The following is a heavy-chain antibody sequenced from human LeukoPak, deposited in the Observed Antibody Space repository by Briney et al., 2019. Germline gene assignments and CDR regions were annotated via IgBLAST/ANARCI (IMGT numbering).Heavy chain of an antibody. D-gene: IGHD5-24*01. V-gene: IGHV3-30*03. J-gene: IGHJ3*02. CDR1: GFTFSSYG. Sequence: GGSLRLSCAASGFTFSSYGMHWVRQAPGKGLEWVAVISYDGSNKYYADSVKGRFTISRDNSKNTLYLQMNSLRAEDTAVYYCARGGDGYNYAFDMWGQGTMVTVSS. CDR2: ISYDGSNK. CDR3: ARGGDGYNYAFDM.